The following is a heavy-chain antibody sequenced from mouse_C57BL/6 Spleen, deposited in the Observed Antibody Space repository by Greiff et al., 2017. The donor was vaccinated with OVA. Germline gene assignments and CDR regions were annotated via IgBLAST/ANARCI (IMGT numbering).Heavy chain of an antibody. CDR2: IRSKSNNYAT. D-gene: IGHD2-12*01. CDR1: GFSFNTYA. J-gene: IGHJ2*01. CDR3: VRQSYAYFDY. V-gene: IGHV10-1*01. Sequence: DVKLVESGGGLVQPKGSLKLSCAASGFSFNTYAMNWVRQAPGKGLEWVARIRSKSNNYATYYADSVKDRFTISRDDSESMLYLQMNNLKTEDTAMYYCVRQSYAYFDYWGQGTTLTVSS.